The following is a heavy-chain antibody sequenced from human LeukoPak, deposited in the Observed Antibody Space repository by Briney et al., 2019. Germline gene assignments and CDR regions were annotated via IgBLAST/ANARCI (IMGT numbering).Heavy chain of an antibody. CDR3: ARGLSRTPPGGY. CDR2: INHSGST. CDR1: RGSFSGYY. V-gene: IGHV4-34*01. D-gene: IGHD2-2*01. J-gene: IGHJ4*02. Sequence: SETLSPTCAVYRGSFSGYYWSWIRQPPGKWLEWSGEINHSGSTNYNPSLKRLGTISVDTSKHQFSLKLSSVTAADTAVYYCARGLSRTPPGGYWGQGTLVTVSS.